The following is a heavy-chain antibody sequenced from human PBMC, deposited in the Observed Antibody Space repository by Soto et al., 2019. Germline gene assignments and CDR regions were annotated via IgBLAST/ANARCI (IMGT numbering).Heavy chain of an antibody. V-gene: IGHV1-69*13. CDR2: IIPIFGTA. D-gene: IGHD5-12*01. Sequence: SVKVSCKASGWTFSSYAISWVRQAPGQGLEWMGGIIPIFGTANYAQKFQGRVTITADESTSTAYMELSSLRSEDTAVYYCARGIVVATIRANYRTYYHYGMEVWGQGTTVTVS. J-gene: IGHJ6*02. CDR1: GWTFSSYA. CDR3: ARGIVVATIRANYRTYYHYGMEV.